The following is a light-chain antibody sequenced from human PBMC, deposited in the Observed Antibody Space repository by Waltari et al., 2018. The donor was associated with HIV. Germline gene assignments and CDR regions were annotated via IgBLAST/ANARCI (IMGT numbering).Light chain of an antibody. J-gene: IGLJ3*02. V-gene: IGLV2-23*02. CDR3: CSYAGSSTYWV. Sequence: QSAPTQPASVSGSPGQSITISCTGTSRHVGSCHLFSCYQQHPGKAPKLMIYEVSKRPSGVSNRFSGSKSGNTASLTISGLQAEDEADYYCCSYAGSSTYWVFGGGTKLTVL. CDR1: SRHVGSCHL. CDR2: EVS.